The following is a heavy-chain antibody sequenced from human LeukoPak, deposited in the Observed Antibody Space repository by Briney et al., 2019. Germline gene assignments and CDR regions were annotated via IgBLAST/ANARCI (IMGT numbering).Heavy chain of an antibody. Sequence: SETLSLTCTVSGGSISSGDYYWSWIRQPPGKGLEWIGYIYYSGSTYYNPSLKSRVTISVDTSKNQFSLKLSSVTAADTAVYYCARVLDGYSYRIDYWGQGTLVTVSS. CDR2: IYYSGST. V-gene: IGHV4-30-4*01. J-gene: IGHJ4*02. D-gene: IGHD5-18*01. CDR1: GGSISSGDYY. CDR3: ARVLDGYSYRIDY.